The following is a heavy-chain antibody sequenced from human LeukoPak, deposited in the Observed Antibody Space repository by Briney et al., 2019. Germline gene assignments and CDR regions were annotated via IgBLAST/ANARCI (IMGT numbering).Heavy chain of an antibody. V-gene: IGHV3-23*01. D-gene: IGHD3-10*01. J-gene: IGHJ3*02. Sequence: GGSLRLSCAASGFTFSIYAMSWVRQAPGKGLEWVSAISGSGGITYYADSVKGRFTISRDNSKDTLYLQVNSLRVEDTAVYYCAKEGGRSRGWFGEFRGDAFDIWGQGTMVTVSS. CDR3: AKEGGRSRGWFGEFRGDAFDI. CDR1: GFTFSIYA. CDR2: ISGSGGIT.